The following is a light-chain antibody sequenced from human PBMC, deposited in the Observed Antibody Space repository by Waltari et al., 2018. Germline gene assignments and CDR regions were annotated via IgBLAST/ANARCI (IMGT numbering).Light chain of an antibody. CDR2: EVN. Sequence: QSALAQPASVSGSPGQSIAISCPGTSSDIGGYNYVSWYQQYPDKAPKLLIYEVNNRTPGVSTRFSGSKSGNSASLTISEIQAEDEADYYCSSYTNTFVVFGGGTKLTVL. V-gene: IGLV2-14*03. J-gene: IGLJ2*01. CDR1: SSDIGGYNY. CDR3: SSYTNTFVV.